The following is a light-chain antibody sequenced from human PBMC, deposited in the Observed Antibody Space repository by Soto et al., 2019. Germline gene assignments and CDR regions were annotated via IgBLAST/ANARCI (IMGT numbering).Light chain of an antibody. CDR3: MQRTHWHPYT. Sequence: EVVMTQSPLSLPVTLGQPASISCRSSQSLAYIDGNTYLTWFHQRPGQSPRRLIYNVSNRDYGVPDRCSGSGSGADFTMIISRVEAEDVGIYYCMQRTHWHPYTFGQGTKLEIK. V-gene: IGKV2-30*01. J-gene: IGKJ2*01. CDR2: NVS. CDR1: QSLAYIDGNTY.